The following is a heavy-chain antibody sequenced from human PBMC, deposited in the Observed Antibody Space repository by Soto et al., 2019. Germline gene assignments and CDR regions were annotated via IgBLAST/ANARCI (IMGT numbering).Heavy chain of an antibody. CDR2: IYSGGST. D-gene: IGHD5-18*01. CDR3: ARMWIRSSFYLLGNAFDI. J-gene: IGHJ3*02. CDR1: GFTVSSNY. Sequence: HPGGSLRLSCAASGFTVSSNYMSWVRQAPGKGLEWVSVIYSGGSTYYADSVKGRFTISRDNSKNTLYLQMNSLIAEDTAVYYCARMWIRSSFYLLGNAFDIWGQGTMVTVSS. V-gene: IGHV3-66*01.